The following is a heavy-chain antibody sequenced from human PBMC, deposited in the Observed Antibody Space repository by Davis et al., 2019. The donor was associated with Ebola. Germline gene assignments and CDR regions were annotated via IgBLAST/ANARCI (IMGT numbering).Heavy chain of an antibody. J-gene: IGHJ4*02. CDR1: GYTFTSYC. D-gene: IGHD1-1*01. CDR2: ISAYNGNT. CDR3: ARAQFPTTSDH. Sequence: ASVKVSCKASGYTFTSYCITWVRQAPGQGLEWMGWISAYNGNTNYAQKLQGRVTMTTDTSTSTAYMEVGSLRSDDTAVYYCARAQFPTTSDHWGQGTLVTVSS. V-gene: IGHV1-18*04.